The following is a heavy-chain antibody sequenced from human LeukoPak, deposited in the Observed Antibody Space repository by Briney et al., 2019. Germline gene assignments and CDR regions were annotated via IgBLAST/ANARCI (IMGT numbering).Heavy chain of an antibody. Sequence: PGGSLRLSCAASGFTFSSYAMSWVRQAPGKGLEWVSAISGSGGSTYYADSVKGRLTISGDNSKNTLYLQMNSLRAEDTAVYYCAKDVGYCSTAVSCTPEYFQHWGQGTLVTVSS. CDR2: ISGSGGST. CDR1: GFTFSSYA. J-gene: IGHJ1*01. V-gene: IGHV3-23*01. D-gene: IGHD2-2*03. CDR3: AKDVGYCSTAVSCTPEYFQH.